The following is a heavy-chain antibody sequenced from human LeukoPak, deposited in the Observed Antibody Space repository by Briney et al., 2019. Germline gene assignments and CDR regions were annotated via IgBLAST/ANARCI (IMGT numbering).Heavy chain of an antibody. V-gene: IGHV3-48*04. Sequence: PGGSLRLSCAASGFTFSSYSMNWVRQAPGKGLEWVSYISSSGSTIYYADSVKGRFTISRDNAKNSLYLQMNSLRAEDTAVYYCARESGFRGDAFDIWGQGTMVTVSS. D-gene: IGHD3-10*01. CDR3: ARESGFRGDAFDI. CDR2: ISSSGSTI. CDR1: GFTFSSYS. J-gene: IGHJ3*02.